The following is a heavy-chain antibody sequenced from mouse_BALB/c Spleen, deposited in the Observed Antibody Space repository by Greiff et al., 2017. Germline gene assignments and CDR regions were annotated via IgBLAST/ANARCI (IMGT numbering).Heavy chain of an antibody. Sequence: VQLQLSGPELVKPGASVKMSCKASGYTFTSYVMHWVKQKPGQGLEWIGYINPYNDGTKYNEKFKGKATLTSDKSSSTAYMELSSLTSEDSAVYYCARGMVNWDVGYFDYWGQGTTLTVSS. D-gene: IGHD4-1*01. J-gene: IGHJ2*01. CDR1: GYTFTSYV. V-gene: IGHV1-14*01. CDR3: ARGMVNWDVGYFDY. CDR2: INPYNDGT.